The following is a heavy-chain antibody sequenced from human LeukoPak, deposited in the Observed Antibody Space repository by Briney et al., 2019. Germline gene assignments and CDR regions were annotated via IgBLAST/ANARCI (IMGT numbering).Heavy chain of an antibody. V-gene: IGHV1-69*06. CDR1: GGTFSSYA. CDR2: IIPIFGTA. CDR3: ARVQVVVAATRAFDI. J-gene: IGHJ3*02. Sequence: SVKVSCKASGGTFSSYAISWVRQAPGQGLEWMGGIIPIFGTANYAQKFQGRVAITADKSTSTAYMELSGLRSEDTAVYYCARVQVVVAATRAFDIWGQGTMVTVSS. D-gene: IGHD2-15*01.